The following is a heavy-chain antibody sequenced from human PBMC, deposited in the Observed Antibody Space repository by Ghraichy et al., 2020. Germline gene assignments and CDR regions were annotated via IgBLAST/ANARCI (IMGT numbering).Heavy chain of an antibody. J-gene: IGHJ6*02. CDR1: GGTFSSYA. D-gene: IGHD6-6*01. V-gene: IGHV1-69*13. Sequence: SVKVSCKASGGTFSSYAISWVRQAPGQGLEWMGGIIPIFGTANYAQKFQGRVTITADESTSTAYMELSSLRSEDTAVYYCARQKYSSSSYYYGMDVWGQGTTVTVSS. CDR3: ARQKYSSSSYYYGMDV. CDR2: IIPIFGTA.